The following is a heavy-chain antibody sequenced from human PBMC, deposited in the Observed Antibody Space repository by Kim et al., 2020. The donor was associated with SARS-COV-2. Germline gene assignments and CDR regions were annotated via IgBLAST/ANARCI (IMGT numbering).Heavy chain of an antibody. V-gene: IGHV4-39*01. Sequence: SETLSLTCTVSGGSISSSNYYWGWIRQPPGKGLEWIGSIYYSGSTYYKPSLKSRVTISVDTSKNQFSLKLSSVTAADTAVYYCAKQRGYSYERGWFVPWGQGTLVTVSS. J-gene: IGHJ5*02. CDR2: IYYSGST. CDR3: AKQRGYSYERGWFVP. D-gene: IGHD5-18*01. CDR1: GGSISSSNYY.